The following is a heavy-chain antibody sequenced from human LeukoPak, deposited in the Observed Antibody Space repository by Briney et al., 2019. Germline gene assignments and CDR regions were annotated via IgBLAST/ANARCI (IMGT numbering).Heavy chain of an antibody. CDR2: ISWNSGSI. D-gene: IGHD3-16*01. J-gene: IGHJ3*02. V-gene: IGHV3-9*01. CDR3: AKDMGEAAAFDI. CDR1: GFTFSSYA. Sequence: GGSLRLSCAASGFTFSSYAMSWVRQAPGKGLEWVSGISWNSGSIGYADSVKGRFTISRDNAKNSLYLQMNSLRAEDTALYYCAKDMGEAAAFDIWGQGTMVTVSS.